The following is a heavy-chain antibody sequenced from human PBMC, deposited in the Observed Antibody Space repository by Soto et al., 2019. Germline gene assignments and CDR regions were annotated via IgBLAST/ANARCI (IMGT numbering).Heavy chain of an antibody. D-gene: IGHD5-12*01. CDR2: IYSSGST. CDR3: ARALAEGSGYTAH. V-gene: IGHV4-4*07. J-gene: IGHJ4*02. Sequence: QVQLQESGPGLVKPSETLSLTCSVSGGSISTYQWSWIRQHAGKGLEWIGRIYSSGSTNYNPSLTSRITMAIDTSKHQFSLKLGSVTAADTAMYYCARALAEGSGYTAHWGQGTLVPVSS. CDR1: GGSISTYQ.